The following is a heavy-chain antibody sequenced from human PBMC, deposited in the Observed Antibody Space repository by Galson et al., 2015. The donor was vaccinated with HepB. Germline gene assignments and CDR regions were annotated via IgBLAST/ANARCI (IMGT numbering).Heavy chain of an antibody. CDR1: GDSVSSNSAA. CDR3: AREEYCSSSLQYYYYYYLDF. CDR2: TYYRSKWYN. D-gene: IGHD6-6*01. J-gene: IGHJ6*03. Sequence: CAISGDSVSSNSAAWNWIRQSPSRGLEWLGRTYYRSKWYNDYAVSVKRRITINPDTSKNQFSLQLNSMTPEDTAVYYCAREEYCSSSLQYYYYYYLDFWGKGTTVTVSS. V-gene: IGHV6-1*01.